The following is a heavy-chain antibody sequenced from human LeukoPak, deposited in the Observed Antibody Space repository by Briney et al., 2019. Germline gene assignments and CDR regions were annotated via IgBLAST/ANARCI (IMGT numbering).Heavy chain of an antibody. J-gene: IGHJ5*02. CDR3: ARSKSGYPNWFDP. V-gene: IGHV3-20*04. Sequence: GGSLRLSCAPSGFTFDDYGMSWVRQAPGKGLEWVSGINWNGGSTGYADSVKGRFTLSRDKAKNSLYLQMNRLRAEDTALYYCARSKSGYPNWFDPWGQGTLVTVSS. D-gene: IGHD3-3*01. CDR2: INWNGGST. CDR1: GFTFDDYG.